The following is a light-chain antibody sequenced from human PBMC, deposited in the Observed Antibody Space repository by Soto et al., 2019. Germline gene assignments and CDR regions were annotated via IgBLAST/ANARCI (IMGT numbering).Light chain of an antibody. CDR1: QTISKY. Sequence: ESLLTQSPAALSLPPGERATIFCKTSQTISKYLVWYQQKPGQAPRLLIYDASNRATGIPARFSGSGSGTEFTLTISSLQPDDFATYYCQQYNGYSHSFGQGTKVDI. CDR3: QQYNGYSHS. V-gene: IGKV3-11*01. CDR2: DAS. J-gene: IGKJ2*01.